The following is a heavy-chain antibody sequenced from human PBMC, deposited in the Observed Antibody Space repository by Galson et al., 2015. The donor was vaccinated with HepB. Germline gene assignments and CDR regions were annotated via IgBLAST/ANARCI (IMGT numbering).Heavy chain of an antibody. Sequence: ETLSLTCAVSGYSISSGHYWGWIRQPPGKGLDWIGSIYHSGSTYYKPSLQSRVTISVDTSKNQFSLKLNSVTAADTAVYYCVRSPLRVHGSGDWGQGTLVTVSS. V-gene: IGHV4-38-2*01. CDR1: GYSISSGHY. J-gene: IGHJ4*02. CDR3: VRSPLRVHGSGD. CDR2: IYHSGST. D-gene: IGHD3-10*01.